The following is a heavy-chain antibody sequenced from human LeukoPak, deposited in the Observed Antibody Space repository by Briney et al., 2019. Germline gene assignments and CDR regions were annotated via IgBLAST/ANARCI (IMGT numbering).Heavy chain of an antibody. CDR3: ARGIAAANWFDP. CDR1: GGSISSGGYS. J-gene: IGHJ5*02. D-gene: IGHD6-13*01. V-gene: IGHV4-30-2*01. CDR2: IYHSGST. Sequence: SQTLSLTCAVSGGSISSGGYSWSWIRQPPGKGLEWIGYIYHSGSTYYNPSLKSRVTISVDRTKNQFSLKLSSVTAADTAVYYCARGIAAANWFDPWGQGTLVTVSS.